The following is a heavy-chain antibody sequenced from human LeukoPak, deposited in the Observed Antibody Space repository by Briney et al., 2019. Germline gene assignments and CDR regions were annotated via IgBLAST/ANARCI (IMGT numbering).Heavy chain of an antibody. CDR1: GFTFSSYA. V-gene: IGHV3-23*01. J-gene: IGHJ4*02. CDR2: ISGSGGSR. D-gene: IGHD3-10*01. CDR3: AKEEEVLLWFGELLSIDY. Sequence: GGSLRLSCAASGFTFSSYAMSWVRQAPGKGLEWVSAISGSGGSRYYADSVKGRFTISRDNSKNTLYLQMNSLRPEDTAVYYCAKEEEVLLWFGELLSIDYWGQGTLVTVSS.